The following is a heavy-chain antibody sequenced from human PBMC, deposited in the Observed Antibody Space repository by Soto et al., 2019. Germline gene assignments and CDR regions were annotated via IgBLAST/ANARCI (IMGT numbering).Heavy chain of an antibody. CDR3: ARGGSNQLYYYYYGMDV. J-gene: IGHJ6*02. CDR1: GGSISSYY. D-gene: IGHD1-1*01. V-gene: IGHV4-59*01. CDR2: IYYSGST. Sequence: SETLSLTCTVSGGSISSYYWSWIRQPPGKGLEWIGYIYYSGSTNYNPSLKNRVTISVDTSKNQFSLKLSSVTAADTAVYYCARGGSNQLYYYYYGMDVWGQGTTVTVSS.